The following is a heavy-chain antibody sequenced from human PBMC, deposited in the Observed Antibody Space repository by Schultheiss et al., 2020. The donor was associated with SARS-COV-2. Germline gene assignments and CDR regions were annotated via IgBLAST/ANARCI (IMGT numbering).Heavy chain of an antibody. CDR2: ISSSGSTI. Sequence: GGSLRLSCAASGFTFSSYSMNWVRQAPGKGLEWVSYISSSGSTIYYADSVKGRFTISRDNAKNSLYLQMNSLRAEDTAVYYCARMATIVGAIGAFDIWGQGTMVTVSS. CDR1: GFTFSSYS. V-gene: IGHV3-48*04. D-gene: IGHD1-26*01. J-gene: IGHJ3*02. CDR3: ARMATIVGAIGAFDI.